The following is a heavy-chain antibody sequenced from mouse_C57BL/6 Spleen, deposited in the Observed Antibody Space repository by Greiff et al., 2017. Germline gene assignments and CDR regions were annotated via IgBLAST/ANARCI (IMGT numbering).Heavy chain of an antibody. CDR1: GYSITSGYY. Sequence: VQLKESGPGLVKPSQSLSLTCSVTGYSITSGYYWNWIRQFPGNKLEWMGYISYDGSNNYNPSLKNRISITRDTSKNQFFLKLNSVTTEDTATYYCANSNPFAYWGQGTLVTVSA. CDR3: ANSNPFAY. CDR2: ISYDGSN. D-gene: IGHD2-5*01. J-gene: IGHJ3*01. V-gene: IGHV3-6*01.